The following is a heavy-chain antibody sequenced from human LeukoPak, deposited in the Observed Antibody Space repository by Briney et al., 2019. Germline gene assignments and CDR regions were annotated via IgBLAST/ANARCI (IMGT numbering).Heavy chain of an antibody. V-gene: IGHV3-48*03. CDR2: ISVSGASI. CDR1: GFPFINSE. D-gene: IGHD1-14*01. J-gene: IGHJ4*02. CDR3: AKDPNIN. Sequence: GGSLRLSCAASGFPFINSEMNWVRQPPGKGLEWVSYISVSGASIYYADSVRGRFTISRDNARNSLYLQMDSLTVEDTAIYYCAKDPNINWGQGTLVTVSS.